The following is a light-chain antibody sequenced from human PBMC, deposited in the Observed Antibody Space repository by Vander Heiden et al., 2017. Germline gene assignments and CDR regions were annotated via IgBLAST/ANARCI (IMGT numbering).Light chain of an antibody. CDR3: QQYNNWPPWT. Sequence: EIVLPSPPVTLSVSPGERATLSCRASQSVSSNLAWYQQKPGQAPRLLIYGASTRATGIPARFSGSGSGTEFTLTISSLQSEDFAVYYCQQYNNWPPWTFGQGTKVEI. J-gene: IGKJ1*01. CDR2: GAS. CDR1: QSVSSN. V-gene: IGKV3-15*01.